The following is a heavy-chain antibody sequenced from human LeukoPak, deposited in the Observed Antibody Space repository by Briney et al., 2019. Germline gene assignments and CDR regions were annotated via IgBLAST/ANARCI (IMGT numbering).Heavy chain of an antibody. V-gene: IGHV1-2*02. D-gene: IGHD6-13*01. CDR1: GYTFTGYY. J-gene: IGHJ4*02. Sequence: VASVKVSCKTSGYTFTGYYMHWVRQAPGQGLEWMGWINPNSGGTNYAQKFQGRVTMTRDTSISTAYMELSRLRSDDTAVYYCARGSLRAAAGKIDYWGQGTLVTVSS. CDR3: ARGSLRAAAGKIDY. CDR2: INPNSGGT.